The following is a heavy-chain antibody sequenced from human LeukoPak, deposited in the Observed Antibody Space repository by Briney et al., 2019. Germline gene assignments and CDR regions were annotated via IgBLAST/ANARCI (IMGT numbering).Heavy chain of an antibody. D-gene: IGHD3/OR15-3a*01. CDR1: GGSFSGHY. Sequence: SETLSLTCAVSGGSFSGHYWNWIRQPPGKGLEWIGEINHGGSTNYNPSLKSRVTISVDTSKNRFSLKLTSVTAADTAVYYCARQTGSGLFILPGGQGTLVTVSS. J-gene: IGHJ4*02. V-gene: IGHV4-34*01. CDR2: INHGGST. CDR3: ARQTGSGLFILP.